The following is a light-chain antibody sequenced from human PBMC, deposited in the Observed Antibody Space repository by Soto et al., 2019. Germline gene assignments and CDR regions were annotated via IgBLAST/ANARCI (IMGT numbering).Light chain of an antibody. V-gene: IGLV2-8*01. Sequence: QSALTQPPSASGSPGQSVTISCTGTSSDVGGYNYVSWYQQHPGKAPKLMIYEVSKRPSGVPDRFSGSKSGNTASLTVSGLQAEDEADYYCSSYAGTTNYLMFGGGTKLTV. CDR2: EVS. CDR3: SSYAGTTNYLM. CDR1: SSDVGGYNY. J-gene: IGLJ3*02.